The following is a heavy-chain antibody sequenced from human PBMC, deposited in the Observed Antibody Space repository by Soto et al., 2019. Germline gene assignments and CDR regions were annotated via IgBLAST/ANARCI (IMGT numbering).Heavy chain of an antibody. Sequence: GESLKISCKGSGYSFTSYWISWVRQMPGKGLEWMGRIDPSDSYTNYSPSFQGHVTISADKSISTAYLQWSSLKASDTAMYYCARPSTRGDYYYGMDVWGQVTTVTVSS. CDR2: IDPSDSYT. CDR3: ARPSTRGDYYYGMDV. CDR1: GYSFTSYW. V-gene: IGHV5-10-1*01. D-gene: IGHD2-2*01. J-gene: IGHJ6*02.